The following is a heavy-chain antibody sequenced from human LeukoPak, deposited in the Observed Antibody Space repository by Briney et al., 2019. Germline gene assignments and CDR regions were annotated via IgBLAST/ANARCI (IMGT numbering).Heavy chain of an antibody. Sequence: GGSLRLSCAASGFTFSSYTMHWVRQAPGRGLEWVSLISWDGGSTYYADSVKGRFTISRDNSKNSLYLQMNSLRTEDTALYYCAKDTHGSGPPDYWGQGTLVTVSS. CDR3: AKDTHGSGPPDY. CDR2: ISWDGGST. J-gene: IGHJ4*02. V-gene: IGHV3-43*01. CDR1: GFTFSSYT. D-gene: IGHD2-8*02.